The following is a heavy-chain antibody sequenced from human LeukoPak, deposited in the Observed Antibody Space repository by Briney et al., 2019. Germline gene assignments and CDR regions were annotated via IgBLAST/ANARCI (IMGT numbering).Heavy chain of an antibody. J-gene: IGHJ4*02. V-gene: IGHV3-21*04. CDR3: AKDNVVVPTAGDYFDY. Sequence: GGSLKLSCAASGFTFSNYNFYWVRQAPGKGLEWVSSISSTSSYIYYADSVKGRFTISRDNSKNTLYLQMNSLRAEDTAAYYCAKDNVVVPTAGDYFDYWGQGTLVTVSS. D-gene: IGHD2-2*01. CDR1: GFTFSNYN. CDR2: ISSTSSYI.